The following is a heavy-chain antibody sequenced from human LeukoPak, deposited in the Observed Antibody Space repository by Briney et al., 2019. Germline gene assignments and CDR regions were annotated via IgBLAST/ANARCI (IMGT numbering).Heavy chain of an antibody. V-gene: IGHV3-21*01. CDR3: VRDNPTLGDYGVHFWDY. CDR2: ISSSSSYI. D-gene: IGHD3-3*02. Sequence: PGGSLRLSCAASGFTFSSYTMNWVRQAPGKGLEWVSSISSSSSYIYYADSVKGRFTISRDNAKNSLYLQMNSLRAEDTAVYYCVRDNPTLGDYGVHFWDYWGQGTLVTVSS. J-gene: IGHJ4*02. CDR1: GFTFSSYT.